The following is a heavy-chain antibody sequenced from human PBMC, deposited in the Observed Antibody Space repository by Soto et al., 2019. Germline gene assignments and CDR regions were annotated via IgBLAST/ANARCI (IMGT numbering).Heavy chain of an antibody. CDR2: IKAGGDDT. D-gene: IGHD6-25*01. J-gene: IGHJ4*02. Sequence: EVQLLASGGGFIRPGGSLRLSCAASGFTFGSYPMSWVRQAPGKGLEWVSAIKAGGDDTYYANSVKGRFTISRDNSKNTLYLQMNSLTVDDTAMYYCKRDVAASSLPGADFWGQGTLVTVSS. CDR3: KRDVAASSLPGADF. CDR1: GFTFGSYP. V-gene: IGHV3-23*01.